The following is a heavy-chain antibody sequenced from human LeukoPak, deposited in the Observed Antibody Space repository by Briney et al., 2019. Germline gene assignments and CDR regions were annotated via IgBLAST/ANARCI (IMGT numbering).Heavy chain of an antibody. J-gene: IGHJ6*03. CDR3: ARVAKGGYDSALHGFYYRDV. D-gene: IGHD5-12*01. V-gene: IGHV4-61*02. CDR1: GASIRSNIYY. CDR2: LSTSGIT. Sequence: SQTLSLTCTVSGASIRSNIYYWSCIRQPAGGGLEWIVRLSTSGITTYNPSLKSRVSISVDTSNNQFSLRLTSVTAAHTARYYCARVAKGGYDSALHGFYYRDVWGKGTTVTVSS.